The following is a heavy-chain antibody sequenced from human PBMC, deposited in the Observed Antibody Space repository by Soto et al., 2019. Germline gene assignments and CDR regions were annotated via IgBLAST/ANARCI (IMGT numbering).Heavy chain of an antibody. D-gene: IGHD5-12*01. CDR2: IKKDGADK. J-gene: IGHJ4*02. CDR3: ARGFATDY. V-gene: IGHV3-7*01. CDR1: GFTFSNSW. Sequence: EVQLVESGGGLVQPGGSLRLSCAASGFTFSNSWMSWVRQAPGKGLEWVANIKKDGADKYYVDSVKGRFTISRDNAKSSLYLQMNDLGAEDTAVYYCARGFATDYWGQGTLVTVSS.